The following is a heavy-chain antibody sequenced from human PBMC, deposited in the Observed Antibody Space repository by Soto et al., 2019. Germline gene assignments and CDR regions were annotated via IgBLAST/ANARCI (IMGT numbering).Heavy chain of an antibody. CDR1: GGTISNYY. D-gene: IGHD1-26*01. J-gene: IGHJ6*02. CDR3: GKGRSYYYYYGVDV. CDR2: IIDSGRDT. V-gene: IGHV3-23*01. Sequence: SGGTISNYYWRWIRQPPGKGLEWVSDIIDSGRDTYYADAVKGRFTISRDNSKSTLYLQMNSLRAEDTAVYYCGKGRSYYYYYGVDVWGQGTTVTVSS.